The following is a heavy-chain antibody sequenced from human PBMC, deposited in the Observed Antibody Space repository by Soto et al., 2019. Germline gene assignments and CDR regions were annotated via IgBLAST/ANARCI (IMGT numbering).Heavy chain of an antibody. D-gene: IGHD3-10*01. J-gene: IGHJ6*02. Sequence: GESLKLSCKGSGYTFTSYWIGWVRQMPGKGLEWMGIIYPGDSDTRYSPSFQGQVTISADKSISTAYLQWSSLKASDTAMYYCAGGGVRGVITRTRDYYGMDVWGQGTTVTASS. CDR1: GYTFTSYW. CDR3: AGGGVRGVITRTRDYYGMDV. CDR2: IYPGDSDT. V-gene: IGHV5-51*01.